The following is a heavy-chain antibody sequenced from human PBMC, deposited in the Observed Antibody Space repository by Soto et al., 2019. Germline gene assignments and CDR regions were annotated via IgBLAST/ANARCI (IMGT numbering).Heavy chain of an antibody. CDR2: IWYDGSNK. CDR1: GFTFSSYG. J-gene: IGHJ6*02. D-gene: IGHD3-3*01. Sequence: GGSLRLSCAASGFTFSSYGMHWVRQAPGKGLEWVAVIWYDGSNKYYADSVKGRFTISRDNSKNTLYLQMNSLRAEDTAVYYFARGDYDFWSGYYYYGMDVWGQGTTVTVSS. CDR3: ARGDYDFWSGYYYYGMDV. V-gene: IGHV3-33*01.